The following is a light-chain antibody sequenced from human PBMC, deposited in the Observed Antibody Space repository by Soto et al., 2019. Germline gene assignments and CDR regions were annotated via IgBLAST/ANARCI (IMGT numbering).Light chain of an antibody. J-gene: IGKJ5*01. CDR1: QSVSSN. CDR2: GAS. Sequence: IVMTQSPATPSVSPGGGATLSCRAGQSVSSNLAWYQQKPGQAPRLLIYGASTRATGIPARFSGSGSGTEFTLNISSLQSEDFALYYCQHYFNWTYTFGQGTRLEIK. V-gene: IGKV3-15*01. CDR3: QHYFNWTYT.